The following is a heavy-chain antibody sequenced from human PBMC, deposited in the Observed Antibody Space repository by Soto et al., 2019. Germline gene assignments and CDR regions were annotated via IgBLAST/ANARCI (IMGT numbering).Heavy chain of an antibody. CDR3: TRATFGVGMDL. CDR2: MGGAGAR. CDR1: GFTYNSYD. Sequence: GGSLRLSCAAFGFTYNSYDMIWVRQVTGKGLEWIASMGGAGAREYSGSVKGRFIISRDNAKNSLYLQMDSLRVAATGVYYCTRATFGVGMDLWGHGTPVTVSS. D-gene: IGHD3-10*01. V-gene: IGHV3-13*01. J-gene: IGHJ6*02.